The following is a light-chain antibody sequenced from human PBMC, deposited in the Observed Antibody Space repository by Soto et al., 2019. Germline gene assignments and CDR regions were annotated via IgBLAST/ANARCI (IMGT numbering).Light chain of an antibody. CDR2: AAS. J-gene: IGKJ4*01. CDR1: QSISSY. Sequence: DIQMTQSPSSLSASVGDRVTITCRASQSISSYLNWYQQKPGKAPKLLIYAASSLQSGVPSRFSGSGSGTDFTLTINNLQPEDVATYYCQRYYNAPFTFGGGTKVEIK. V-gene: IGKV1-39*01. CDR3: QRYYNAPFT.